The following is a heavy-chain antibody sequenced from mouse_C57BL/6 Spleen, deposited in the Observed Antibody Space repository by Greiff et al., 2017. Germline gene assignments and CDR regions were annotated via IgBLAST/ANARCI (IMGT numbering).Heavy chain of an antibody. J-gene: IGHJ2*01. D-gene: IGHD4-1*01. CDR3: ARDLGRDFDY. CDR1: GFTFSSYA. Sequence: EVKLVESGGGLVKPGGSLKLSCAASGFTFSSYAVSWVRQTPEKRLEWVATISDGGSYTYYPDNVKGRFTISRDNAKNNLYLQMSHLKSEDTAMYYCARDLGRDFDYWGQGTTLTVSS. CDR2: ISDGGSYT. V-gene: IGHV5-4*01.